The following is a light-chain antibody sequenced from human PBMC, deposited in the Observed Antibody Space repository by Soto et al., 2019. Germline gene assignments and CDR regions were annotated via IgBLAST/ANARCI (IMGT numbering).Light chain of an antibody. CDR3: QHYNTYPWT. V-gene: IGKV1-5*01. CDR1: QTISGW. J-gene: IGKJ1*01. CDR2: DAS. Sequence: DIQMTQSPSTLSASVGDRVTLTCRASQTISGWLAWYQQKPGRAPKLLIYDASSLESGVPSRFSGSGSGTEYTLTISSLQPDDFGTYYCQHYNTYPWTFGQGTKVEIK.